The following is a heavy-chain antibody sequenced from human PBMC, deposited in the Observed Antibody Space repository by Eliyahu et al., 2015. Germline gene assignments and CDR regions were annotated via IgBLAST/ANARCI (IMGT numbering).Heavy chain of an antibody. CDR2: FPPSQDA. J-gene: IGHJ3*01. CDR1: QGFFPQEPLS. Sequence: QLRLQESGSRLLKPSQTLSLIACLVQGFFPQEPLSVTWSEXGQGVTARNFPPSQDASGDLYTFESRVTISRDSSGNQFFLNLQSVTAADTALYYCVRDGYNSDAFDVWGQGTMVTVSS. CDR3: VRDGYNSDAFDV. V-gene: IGHV4-30-2*01. D-gene: IGHD5-24*01.